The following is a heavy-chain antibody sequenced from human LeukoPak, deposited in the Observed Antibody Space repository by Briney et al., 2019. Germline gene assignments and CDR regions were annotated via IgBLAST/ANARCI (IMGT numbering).Heavy chain of an antibody. D-gene: IGHD6-13*01. CDR3: ARDSGSSSYYYYGMDV. Sequence: SETLSLTCTVSGGSLSSGGYYWNWIRQHPGKGLEWIGYIYYSGSTFYNPSLKSRVTISVDTSKNQFSLKLSSVTAADTAVYYCARDSGSSSYYYYGMDVWGQGTTVTVSS. J-gene: IGHJ6*02. V-gene: IGHV4-31*03. CDR1: GGSLSSGGYY. CDR2: IYYSGST.